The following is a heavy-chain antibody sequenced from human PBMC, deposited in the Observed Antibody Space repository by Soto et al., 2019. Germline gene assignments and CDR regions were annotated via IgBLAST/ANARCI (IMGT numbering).Heavy chain of an antibody. J-gene: IGHJ5*01. Sequence: QVQLQESGPGLVNPSGTLSLTCPVSGGSLSSENWWSWVRQPPGKGLEWIGEIYHRGGTNYNPSLQSRVTISVDKSKNQFSLKLSSVTAADTAFYYCAAGRGYSSAWFDYWGQGTLVTVSS. CDR3: AAGRGYSSAWFDY. D-gene: IGHD6-19*01. CDR2: IYHRGGT. CDR1: GGSLSSENW. V-gene: IGHV4-4*02.